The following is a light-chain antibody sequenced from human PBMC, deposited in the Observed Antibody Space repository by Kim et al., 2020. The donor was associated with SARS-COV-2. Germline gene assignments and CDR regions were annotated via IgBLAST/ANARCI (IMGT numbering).Light chain of an antibody. J-gene: IGKJ2*01. CDR1: QSVKNNF. V-gene: IGKV3-20*01. CDR3: QQYGASPDT. Sequence: EIVLTQSPGTLSLSLGDRATLSCRASQSVKNNFLAWYQQKLGQAPRPLIYGASIRATGIPDRFSGSGSGTDFTLTISSLEPEDFAVYYCQQYGASPDTFGQGTKLEI. CDR2: GAS.